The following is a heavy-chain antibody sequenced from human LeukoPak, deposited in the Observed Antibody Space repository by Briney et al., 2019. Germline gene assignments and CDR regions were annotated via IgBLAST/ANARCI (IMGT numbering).Heavy chain of an antibody. J-gene: IGHJ4*02. D-gene: IGHD1-26*01. Sequence: ASVRVSCKASGYTFTSYAIHWVRQAPGQRLEWMGWINAGNGNTKYSQKFQGRVTITRDTSASTVHMELSSLRSEDTAVYYCARTLTGELLYDYWGQGTLVTVSS. CDR1: GYTFTSYA. V-gene: IGHV1-3*01. CDR3: ARTLTGELLYDY. CDR2: INAGNGNT.